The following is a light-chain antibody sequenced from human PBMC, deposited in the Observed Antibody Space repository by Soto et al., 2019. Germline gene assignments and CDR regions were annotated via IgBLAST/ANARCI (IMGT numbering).Light chain of an antibody. CDR2: LNT. CDR1: TSNIAINY. V-gene: IGLV1-47*01. CDR3: TAWDNSLDAYD. J-gene: IGLJ1*01. Sequence: QSVLTQPPSASGTPGQRLTIPCSASTSNIAINYVYWFQLLPGTAPKFLISLNTQRHSGVLDRFSGSKSYTSASLAISRLRPEDEAEYYRTAWDNSLDAYDIGTGTKVTVL.